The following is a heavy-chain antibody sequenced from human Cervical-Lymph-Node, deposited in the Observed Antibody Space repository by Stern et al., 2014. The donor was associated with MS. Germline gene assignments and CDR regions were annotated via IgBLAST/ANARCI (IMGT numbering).Heavy chain of an antibody. V-gene: IGHV3-23*04. CDR1: GFTFSSYD. CDR3: AKDRQFVGHPYFDY. J-gene: IGHJ4*02. CDR2: IGGSDGNT. D-gene: IGHD1-26*01. Sequence: EVQLVQSGGTLVQPGGSLRLSCAASGFTFSSYDMSWVRQAPGKGLEWVSSIGGSDGNTNYADSVKGRFTISRDNSKNTLYLQMNSLRVEDTAVYYCAKDRQFVGHPYFDYWGQGTLVTVSS.